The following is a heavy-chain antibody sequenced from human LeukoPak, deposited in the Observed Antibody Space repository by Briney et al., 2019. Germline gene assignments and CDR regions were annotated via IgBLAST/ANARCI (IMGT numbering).Heavy chain of an antibody. CDR3: RGEAWFDP. Sequence: PGRSLRLSCAASGFTFSSYGMHWVRQAPGKGLEWVAVISYDGSNKYYADSVKGRFTISRDNSKNTLYLQMNSLRAEGTAVYYCRGEAWFDPWGQGTLVTVSS. J-gene: IGHJ5*02. CDR1: GFTFSSYG. V-gene: IGHV3-30*03. CDR2: ISYDGSNK.